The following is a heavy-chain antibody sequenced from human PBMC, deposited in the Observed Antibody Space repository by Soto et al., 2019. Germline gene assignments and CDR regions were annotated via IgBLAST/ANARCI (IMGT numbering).Heavy chain of an antibody. CDR2: IKSKTDGGTT. CDR3: TLLPQDIVVVQYGSGSRHGMDV. D-gene: IGHD2-2*01. V-gene: IGHV3-15*07. Sequence: GGSLRLSCAASGFTFSNAWMNWVRQAPGKGLEWVGRIKSKTDGGTTDYAAPVKGRFTISRDDSKNTLYLQMNSLKTEDTAVYYCTLLPQDIVVVQYGSGSRHGMDVWGQGTTVTVSS. J-gene: IGHJ6*02. CDR1: GFTFSNAW.